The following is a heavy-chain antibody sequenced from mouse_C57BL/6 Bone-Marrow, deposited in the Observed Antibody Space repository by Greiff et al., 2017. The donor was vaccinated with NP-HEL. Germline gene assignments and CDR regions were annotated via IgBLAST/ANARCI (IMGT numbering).Heavy chain of an antibody. Sequence: QVQLKESGPELVKPGASVKISCKASGYAFSSSWMNWVKQRPGKGLEWIGRIYPGDGDTNYNGKFKGKATLTANKASSTAYMQISSLTSEDAAVYVGARVLLRAYYYAMDYGGQGTAVTVTS. CDR2: IYPGDGDT. V-gene: IGHV1-82*01. D-gene: IGHD1-1*01. J-gene: IGHJ4*01. CDR3: ARVLLRAYYYAMDY. CDR1: GYAFSSSW.